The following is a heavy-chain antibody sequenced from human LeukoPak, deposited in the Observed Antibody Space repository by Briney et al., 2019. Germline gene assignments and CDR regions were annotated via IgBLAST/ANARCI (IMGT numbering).Heavy chain of an antibody. CDR3: ANDILTGYPVDY. D-gene: IGHD3-9*01. Sequence: GGSLRLSCAASGFTFSSYSMNWVRQAPGKGLEWVSSISSSSSYIYYADSVKGRFTISRDNAKNSLYLQMNSLRAEDTAVYYCANDILTGYPVDYWGQGTLVTVSS. CDR1: GFTFSSYS. J-gene: IGHJ4*02. V-gene: IGHV3-21*01. CDR2: ISSSSSYI.